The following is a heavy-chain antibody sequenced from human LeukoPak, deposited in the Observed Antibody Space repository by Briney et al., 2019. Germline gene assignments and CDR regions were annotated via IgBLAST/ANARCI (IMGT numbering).Heavy chain of an antibody. CDR3: ARLRENPNSFDY. CDR1: GGSVNSGSYY. J-gene: IGHJ4*02. D-gene: IGHD1-1*01. V-gene: IGHV4-61*01. Sequence: SETLSLTCTVSGGSVNSGSYYWSWVRQPPGKGLEWIGYIYYTGTTNCNPSLKSRVTISVDTSKNQFSLKLSSVTAADTAVYYCARLRENPNSFDYWGQGTLVTVSS. CDR2: IYYTGTT.